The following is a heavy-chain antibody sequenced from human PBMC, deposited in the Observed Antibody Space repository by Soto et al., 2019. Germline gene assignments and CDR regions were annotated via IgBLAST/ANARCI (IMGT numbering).Heavy chain of an antibody. CDR1: GGSISSCGYY. D-gene: IGHD6-19*01. CDR3: ASQATGWYPDY. J-gene: IGHJ4*02. V-gene: IGHV4-31*03. CDR2: VCDSGNT. Sequence: QVQLRESGPGLVKPSQTLSLTCTVSGGSISSCGYYWSWIRQFPGKGLEWIGYVCDSGNTYSNPSLKRRITISTDTSKSQFSLNLTSVTAADTAVYYCASQATGWYPDYWGQGTLVTVSS.